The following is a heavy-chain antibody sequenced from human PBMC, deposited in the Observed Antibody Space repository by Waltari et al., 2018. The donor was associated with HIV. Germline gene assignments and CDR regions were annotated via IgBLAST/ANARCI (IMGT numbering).Heavy chain of an antibody. CDR3: ARDISSSGTLSGDAFDS. D-gene: IGHD6-19*01. CDR2: ISWNSGMT. V-gene: IGHV3-9*01. J-gene: IGHJ3*02. CDR1: GFPFNHYA. Sequence: EVQLVESGGGLVQPGRSLRVSCTGSGFPFNHYAMHWVRQATGMGLEWVSGISWNSGMTGYADSVKGRFTISRDNAKTALFLQMNSLRTEDSALYYCARDISSSGTLSGDAFDSWGQGTMVTVSS.